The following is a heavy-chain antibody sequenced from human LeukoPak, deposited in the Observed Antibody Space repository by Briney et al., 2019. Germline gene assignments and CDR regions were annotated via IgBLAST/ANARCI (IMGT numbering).Heavy chain of an antibody. CDR2: IYYDGSEK. V-gene: IGHV3-33*01. Sequence: GGSLRLSCAVSGLTFRNYGMHWVRQAPGKGLEWVAIIYYDGSEKYYVDSVKGRFTISRDNSKNTLYLQMNSLRAEDTALYYCASGRGGRGGINYFDYWGQGTLVIVSS. CDR3: ASGRGGRGGINYFDY. J-gene: IGHJ4*02. D-gene: IGHD2-15*01. CDR1: GLTFRNYG.